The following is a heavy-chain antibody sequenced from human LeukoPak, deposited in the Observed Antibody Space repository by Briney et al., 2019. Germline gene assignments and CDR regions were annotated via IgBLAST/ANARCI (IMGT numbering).Heavy chain of an antibody. CDR3: ARDGTPGYASGSYDN. D-gene: IGHD3-10*01. CDR1: GGSISSYY. CDR2: IYHSGST. J-gene: IGHJ4*02. Sequence: SETLSLTCTVSGGSISSYYWGWIRQPPGKGLEWIGSIYHSGSTYYNPSLKSRVTISVDTSKNQFSLKLSSVTAADTAVYYCARDGTPGYASGSYDNWGQGTLVTVSS. V-gene: IGHV4-38-2*02.